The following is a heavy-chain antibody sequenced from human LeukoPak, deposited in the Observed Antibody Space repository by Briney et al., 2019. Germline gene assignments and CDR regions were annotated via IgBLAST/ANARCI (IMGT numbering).Heavy chain of an antibody. Sequence: GGSLRLSCAASGFTFSSYWMHWVRQAPGKGLVWVSRINSDGSSTSYADFVKGRFTISRDNAKNTLYLQMNSLRAEDTAVYYCARVGGYYYDSLRGAFDIWGQGTMVTVSS. CDR1: GFTFSSYW. CDR2: INSDGSST. V-gene: IGHV3-74*01. J-gene: IGHJ3*02. CDR3: ARVGGYYYDSLRGAFDI. D-gene: IGHD3-22*01.